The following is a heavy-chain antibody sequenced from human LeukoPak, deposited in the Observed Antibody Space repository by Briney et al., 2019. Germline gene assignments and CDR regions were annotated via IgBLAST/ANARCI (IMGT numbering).Heavy chain of an antibody. V-gene: IGHV3-30*02. D-gene: IGHD2-2*02. Sequence: QPGGSLRLSCAASGSTFSSYGMHWVRQAPGKGLEWVAFIRYDGSNKYYADSVKGRFTISRDNSKNTLYLQMNSLRAEDTAVYYCAKHRYCSSTSCYRVMDVWGKGTTVTVSS. CDR2: IRYDGSNK. CDR3: AKHRYCSSTSCYRVMDV. J-gene: IGHJ6*04. CDR1: GSTFSSYG.